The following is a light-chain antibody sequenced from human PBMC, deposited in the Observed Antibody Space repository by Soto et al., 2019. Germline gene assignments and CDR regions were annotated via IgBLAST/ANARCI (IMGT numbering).Light chain of an antibody. Sequence: EIVLTQSPATLSLTPGERATLSCRASESVNDYLAWYQQKPGQAPRLLIYGASNRATGIPVRFSGSGSGTDFTLTISSLEPEDFAVYYCQHRGRWPRTFGQGTKLEIK. CDR2: GAS. CDR3: QHRGRWPRT. V-gene: IGKV3-11*01. CDR1: ESVNDY. J-gene: IGKJ2*01.